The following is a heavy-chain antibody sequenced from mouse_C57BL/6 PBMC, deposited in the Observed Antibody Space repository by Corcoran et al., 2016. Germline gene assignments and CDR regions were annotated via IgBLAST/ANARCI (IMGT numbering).Heavy chain of an antibody. Sequence: QVQLKQSGAELVRPGASVKLSCKASGYTFTDYYINWVKQRPGQGLEWIARIYPGSGNTYYNEKFKGKATLTAEKSSSTAYMQLSSLTSEDSAVYFCARLDGYDGYVDVWGTGTTVTVSS. J-gene: IGHJ1*03. CDR2: IYPGSGNT. D-gene: IGHD2-2*01. CDR1: GYTFTDYY. V-gene: IGHV1-76*01. CDR3: ARLDGYDGYVDV.